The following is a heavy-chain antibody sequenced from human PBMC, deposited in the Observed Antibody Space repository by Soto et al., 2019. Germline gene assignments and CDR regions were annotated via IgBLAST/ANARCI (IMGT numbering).Heavy chain of an antibody. CDR2: VYHTGST. Sequence: PSETLSLTCAVSGASITRTDWCSWVRQSPGKGLEWIGEVYHTGSTNYDPSFKSRVTISVDISKNQFSLKLSSVTAADTAVYYCARGYCSSTSCYIWDNWFDPWGQGTLVTVSS. CDR1: GASITRTDW. J-gene: IGHJ5*02. V-gene: IGHV4-4*02. CDR3: ARGYCSSTSCYIWDNWFDP. D-gene: IGHD2-2*02.